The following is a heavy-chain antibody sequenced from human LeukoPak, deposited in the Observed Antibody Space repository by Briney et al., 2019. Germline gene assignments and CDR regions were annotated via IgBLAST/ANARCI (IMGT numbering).Heavy chain of an antibody. CDR3: AKGYSYNYADY. CDR2: INSDGSST. CDR1: GFTFSSYW. D-gene: IGHD5-18*01. J-gene: IGHJ4*02. Sequence: GGSLRLSCAASGFTFSSYWMHWVRQAPGKGLVWVSRINSDGSSTSYADSVKGRFTISRDNAKNTLYLQMNSLRAEDTAVYHCAKGYSYNYADYWGQGTLVTVSS. V-gene: IGHV3-74*01.